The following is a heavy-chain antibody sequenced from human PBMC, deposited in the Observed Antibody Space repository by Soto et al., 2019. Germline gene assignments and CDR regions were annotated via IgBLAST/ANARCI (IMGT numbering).Heavy chain of an antibody. Sequence: KQSQTLSLTCTVSGGSISSSSYYWGWIRQPPGKGLEWIGSIYYSGSTYYNPSLKSRVTISVDTSKNQFSLKLSSVTAADTAVYYCARQRGYCSSTSCPRWFDPWGQGTLVTVSS. CDR1: GGSISSSSYY. V-gene: IGHV4-39*01. J-gene: IGHJ5*02. CDR3: ARQRGYCSSTSCPRWFDP. CDR2: IYYSGST. D-gene: IGHD2-2*01.